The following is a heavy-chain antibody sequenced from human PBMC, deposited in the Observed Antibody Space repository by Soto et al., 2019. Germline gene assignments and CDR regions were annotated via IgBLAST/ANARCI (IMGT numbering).Heavy chain of an antibody. D-gene: IGHD2-15*01. CDR3: ARGTGPGMVVYYYYYGMDV. J-gene: IGHJ6*02. CDR1: GYTFTGYY. V-gene: IGHV1-2*04. CDR2: INPNSGGT. Sequence: ASVKVSCKASGYTFTGYYMHWVRQAPGQGLEWMGWINPNSGGTNYAQKFQGWVTMTRDTSISTAYMELSRLRSDDTAVYYCARGTGPGMVVYYYYYGMDVWGQGTTVTVSS.